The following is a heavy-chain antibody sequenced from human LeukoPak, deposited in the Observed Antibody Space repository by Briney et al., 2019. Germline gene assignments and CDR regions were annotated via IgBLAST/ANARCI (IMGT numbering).Heavy chain of an antibody. Sequence: GGSLRLSCAGSGFTLSSQPMSWVRQAPGKGLEWVSSISFSGDTYYADSVKGRSTISRDNSKSTMYLQMNSLRGEDTAVYYCAKDRWGSSGWYSDYWGQGALVTVSS. CDR2: ISFSGDT. CDR3: AKDRWGSSGWYSDY. CDR1: GFTLSSQP. D-gene: IGHD6-19*01. V-gene: IGHV3-23*01. J-gene: IGHJ4*02.